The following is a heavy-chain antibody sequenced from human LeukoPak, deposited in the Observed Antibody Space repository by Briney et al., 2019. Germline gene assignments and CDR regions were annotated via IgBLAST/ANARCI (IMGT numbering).Heavy chain of an antibody. V-gene: IGHV4-34*01. CDR3: ARSLRRGTIFGVVLIKVPYGMDV. CDR2: INHSGST. CDR1: GGSFSGYY. J-gene: IGHJ6*02. Sequence: SETLSLTCAVYGGSFSGYYWSWIRQPPGKGLEWIGEINHSGSTNYNPSLKSRVTISVDTSKNQFSLKLSSVTAADTAVYYCARSLRRGTIFGVVLIKVPYGMDVWGQGTTVTVFS. D-gene: IGHD3-3*01.